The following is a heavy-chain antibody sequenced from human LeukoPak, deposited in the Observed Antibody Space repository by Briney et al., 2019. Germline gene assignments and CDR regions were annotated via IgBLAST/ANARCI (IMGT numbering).Heavy chain of an antibody. CDR2: INHSGST. CDR3: ARGRLGCSSTSCYSGLDWFDP. CDR1: GGSFSGYY. J-gene: IGHJ5*02. D-gene: IGHD2-2*01. V-gene: IGHV4-34*01. Sequence: SETLSLTCAVYGGSFSGYYWSWIRQPPGKGLELIGEINHSGSTNYNPSLKGRVTISVDTSKNQFSLKLSSVTAADTAVYYCARGRLGCSSTSCYSGLDWFDPWGQGTLVTVSS.